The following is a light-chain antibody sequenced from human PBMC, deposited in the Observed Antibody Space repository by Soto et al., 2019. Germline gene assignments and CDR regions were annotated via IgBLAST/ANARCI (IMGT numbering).Light chain of an antibody. CDR1: QSVSSN. Sequence: EIVMTQSPATLSVSPGERATLSCRASQSVSSNLAWYQQKPGQAPRLLIYGASTRATGIPARFSGSGSGTEFTLTISSQQSEDFAVYYCQPYNNWLALTFGGGTKVEIK. CDR3: QPYNNWLALT. CDR2: GAS. V-gene: IGKV3-15*01. J-gene: IGKJ4*01.